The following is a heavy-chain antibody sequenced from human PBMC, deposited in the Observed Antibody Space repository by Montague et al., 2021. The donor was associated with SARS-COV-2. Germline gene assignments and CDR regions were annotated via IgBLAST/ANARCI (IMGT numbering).Heavy chain of an antibody. V-gene: IGHV4-39*02. CDR2: IYDSGXT. CDR3: ARRGRKLLPVATTIGGFDI. J-gene: IGHJ3*02. CDR1: GGSISSSNYY. Sequence: SETLSLTCTVSGGSISSSNYYWDWIRQPPGKGLEWIGSIYDSGXTXYXXXXKXRVTISVDTSKNHFSLKLSSVTAADTAVYYCARRGRKLLPVATTIGGFDIWGQGPMVTVSS. D-gene: IGHD5-12*01.